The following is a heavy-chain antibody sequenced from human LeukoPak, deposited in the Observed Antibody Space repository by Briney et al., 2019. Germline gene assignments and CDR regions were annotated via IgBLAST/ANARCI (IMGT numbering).Heavy chain of an antibody. J-gene: IGHJ6*04. CDR3: TTGGDGDPPLPGSNPRYYYYYYGMDV. CDR1: GFTFSNAW. CDR2: IKSKTDGGTT. V-gene: IGHV3-15*01. Sequence: PGGSLRLSCAASGFTFSNAWMSWVRQAPGKGLEWVGRIKSKTDGGTTDYAAPVKGRFTISRDDSNNTLYLQMNSLKTEDTAVYYCTTGGDGDPPLPGSNPRYYYYYYGMDVWGKGTTVTVSS. D-gene: IGHD4-17*01.